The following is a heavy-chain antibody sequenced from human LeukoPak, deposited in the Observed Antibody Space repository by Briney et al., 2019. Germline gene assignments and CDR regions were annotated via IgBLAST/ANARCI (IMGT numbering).Heavy chain of an antibody. CDR1: IGSISSSKW. J-gene: IGHJ4*02. CDR3: ATLEGITGTTGDY. Sequence: PSETLSLTCSVSIGSISSSKWWSWVRQSPVKGLEWIGEIYLYGTTNYNPSFTSRVTISVDTSKNQFSLKLSSVTAADTAVYYCATLEGITGTTGDYWGQGTLVTVSS. CDR2: IYLYGTT. D-gene: IGHD1-14*01. V-gene: IGHV4-4*02.